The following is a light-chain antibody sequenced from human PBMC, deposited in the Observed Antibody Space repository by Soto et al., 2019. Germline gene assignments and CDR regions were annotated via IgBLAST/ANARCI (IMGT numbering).Light chain of an antibody. Sequence: DIQLTQSPSVLSASVGDTVTITCRARQALSNYLAWYQQKPGKAPDLLIYSASTLQSGVPSRFSGSGSETELSLTIRALQPEDFATYYCQQLSRYPLTFGGGTKVDIK. CDR3: QQLSRYPLT. CDR2: SAS. J-gene: IGKJ4*01. CDR1: QALSNY. V-gene: IGKV1-9*01.